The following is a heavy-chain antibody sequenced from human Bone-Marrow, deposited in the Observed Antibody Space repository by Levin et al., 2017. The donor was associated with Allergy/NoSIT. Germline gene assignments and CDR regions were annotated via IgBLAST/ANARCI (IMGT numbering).Heavy chain of an antibody. CDR1: GYSFTTYW. CDR3: IRDHYGTMGV. Sequence: ESLKISCKGSGYSFTTYWIGWVRQMPGKGLEWMGIIYPRDSDARYSPSFQGQVTISRDDSKSAAYLQMNSLETEDTAVYFCIRDHYGTMGVWGKGTAVTVSS. J-gene: IGHJ6*04. V-gene: IGHV5-51*01. CDR2: IYPRDSDA. D-gene: IGHD5-24*01.